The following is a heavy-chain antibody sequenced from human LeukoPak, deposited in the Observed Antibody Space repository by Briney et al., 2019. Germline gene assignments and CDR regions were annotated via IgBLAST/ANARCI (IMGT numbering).Heavy chain of an antibody. CDR3: ARDPSVPGGNAFDI. CDR1: GYTFTGYY. V-gene: IGHV1-2*02. J-gene: IGHJ3*02. Sequence: GASVKVSCKTSGYTFTGYYMHWVRQAPGQGLEWIGWINPNSGGTNYAQKFQGRVTMTRDTSISTAYMELSRLRSDDTAVYYCARDPSVPGGNAFDIWGQGTMVTVSS. CDR2: INPNSGGT. D-gene: IGHD3-16*01.